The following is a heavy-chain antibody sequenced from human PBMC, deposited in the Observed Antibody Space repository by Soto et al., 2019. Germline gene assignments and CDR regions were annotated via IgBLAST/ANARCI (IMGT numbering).Heavy chain of an antibody. V-gene: IGHV2-70*01. Sequence: CTFGGFPLNKKKMFVSWIRQPPGKALEWLALIDWDDDKYYSTSLKTRLTISKDTSKNQVVLTMTNMDPVDTATYYCARIKDYTLDYWGQGTLVTVSS. CDR2: IDWDDDK. CDR1: GFPLNKKKMF. CDR3: ARIKDYTLDY. D-gene: IGHD4-4*01. J-gene: IGHJ4*02.